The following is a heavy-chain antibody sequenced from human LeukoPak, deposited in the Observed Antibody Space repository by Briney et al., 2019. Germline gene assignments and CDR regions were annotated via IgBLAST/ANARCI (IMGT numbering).Heavy chain of an antibody. J-gene: IGHJ5*02. V-gene: IGHV5-51*01. Sequence: GESLQISCKGSGYRFTSYWIGWVRQVPGKGLEWMGIIYPGDSDTRYSPSFQGRVTISADKSISTAYLQWSSLKASDTAMYYCARQRFTMRAYAGNWFDRWGQGTLVTVSS. CDR1: GYRFTSYW. CDR3: ARQRFTMRAYAGNWFDR. D-gene: IGHD3-10*01. CDR2: IYPGDSDT.